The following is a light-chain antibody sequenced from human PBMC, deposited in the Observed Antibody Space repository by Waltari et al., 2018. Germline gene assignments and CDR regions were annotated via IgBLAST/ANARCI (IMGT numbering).Light chain of an antibody. CDR3: QQYGSSRGA. Sequence: EIVLTQSTGTLSLSPGERATLSCRASQSVSSSDLAWYQQKPGQAPRLLIYGASSRATGIPDRFSGSGSGTDFTLTISRLEPEEFAVYYCQQYGSSRGAFGQGTKVEIK. J-gene: IGKJ1*01. CDR1: QSVSSSD. V-gene: IGKV3-20*01. CDR2: GAS.